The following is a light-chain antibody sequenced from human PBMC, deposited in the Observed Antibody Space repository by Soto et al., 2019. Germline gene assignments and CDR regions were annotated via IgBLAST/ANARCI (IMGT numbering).Light chain of an antibody. V-gene: IGKV1-6*01. CDR3: LHDYNYPRT. Sequence: AIQMTQSPSSLSASVGDRVTITCRASQDIKNDLGWYQQKPGKGPNLLIYGASSSQSGVPSRFSGSGSGTEFTLTISSLQPEDFATYYCLHDYNYPRTFGQGTKLEIK. CDR1: QDIKND. CDR2: GAS. J-gene: IGKJ2*01.